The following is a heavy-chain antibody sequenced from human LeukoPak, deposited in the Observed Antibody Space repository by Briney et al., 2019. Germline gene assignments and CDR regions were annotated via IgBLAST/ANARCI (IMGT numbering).Heavy chain of an antibody. CDR1: GGSFSGYY. V-gene: IGHV4-34*01. J-gene: IGHJ3*02. Sequence: SETLSLTCAVYGGSFSGYYWSWIRQPPGKGLEWIGEINHSGSTNYNPSLKSRVTISVDTSKNQFSLKLSSVTAADTAVYYCACGYGGDDAFDIWGQGTMVTVSS. D-gene: IGHD3-16*01. CDR2: INHSGST. CDR3: ACGYGGDDAFDI.